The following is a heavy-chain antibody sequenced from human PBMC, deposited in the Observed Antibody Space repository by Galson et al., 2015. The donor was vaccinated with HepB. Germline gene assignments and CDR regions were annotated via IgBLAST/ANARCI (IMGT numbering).Heavy chain of an antibody. CDR3: ARERDRSSSGSLLNY. CDR2: IKEDGSET. D-gene: IGHD6-6*01. V-gene: IGHV3-7*03. J-gene: IGHJ4*02. CDR1: GFTLSDYW. Sequence: SLRLSCAASGFTLSDYWMSWVRQAPGKGLEWVANIKEDGSETHYVDPVKGRFIISRDNAKNSLYLRISSLRAEDTAVYYCARERDRSSSGSLLNYWGQGTLVTVSS.